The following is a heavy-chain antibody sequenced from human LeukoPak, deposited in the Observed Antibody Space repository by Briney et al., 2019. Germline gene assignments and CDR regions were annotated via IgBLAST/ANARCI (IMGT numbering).Heavy chain of an antibody. CDR1: GGTFSSYA. Sequence: ASVKVSCKASGGTFSSYAISWVRQAPGPGLEWMGGIIPIFGTANYAQKFQGRVTITTDESTSTAYMELSSLRSEDTAVYYCARGRYDWNYHFDYWGQGTLVTVSS. D-gene: IGHD1-7*01. J-gene: IGHJ4*02. CDR2: IIPIFGTA. V-gene: IGHV1-69*05. CDR3: ARGRYDWNYHFDY.